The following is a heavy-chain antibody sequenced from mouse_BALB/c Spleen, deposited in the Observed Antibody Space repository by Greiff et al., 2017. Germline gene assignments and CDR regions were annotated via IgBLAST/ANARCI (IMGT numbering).Heavy chain of an antibody. Sequence: EVQLVESGGGLVKPGGSLKLSCAASGFTFSSYAMSWVRQSPEKRLEWVAEISSGGSYTYYPDTVTGRSTISRDNAKNTLYLEMSSLRSEDTAMYYCAREVRRAMDYWGQGTSVTVSS. J-gene: IGHJ4*01. CDR1: GFTFSSYA. CDR3: AREVRRAMDY. V-gene: IGHV5-9-4*01. CDR2: ISSGGSYT. D-gene: IGHD2-14*01.